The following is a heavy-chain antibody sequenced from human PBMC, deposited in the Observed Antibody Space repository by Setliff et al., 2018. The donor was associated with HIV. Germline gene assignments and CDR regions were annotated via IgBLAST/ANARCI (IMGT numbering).Heavy chain of an antibody. D-gene: IGHD3-9*01. CDR1: GGSITNYY. V-gene: IGHV4-59*12. Sequence: SETLSLTCTVSGGSITNYYWNWIRQPPGKGLEWIGYIYYSGTTNYNPSLRSRVTMSLDTSKNHFSLKVDSVTAADTAVYYCARDTYDVSTGPGAFDIWGQGTMVTV. CDR3: ARDTYDVSTGPGAFDI. J-gene: IGHJ3*02. CDR2: IYYSGTT.